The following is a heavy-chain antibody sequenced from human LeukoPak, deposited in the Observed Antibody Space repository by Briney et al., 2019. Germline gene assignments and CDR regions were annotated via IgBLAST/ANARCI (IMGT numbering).Heavy chain of an antibody. CDR3: ARGFGVVISYYYMDV. J-gene: IGHJ6*03. CDR2: IYTSGST. CDR1: GGSISSYY. V-gene: IGHV4-4*07. D-gene: IGHD3-3*01. Sequence: SETLSLTCTVSGGSISSYYWSGIRQPAGKGLEWIGRIYTSGSTNYNPSLKSRVTISVDTSKNQFSLKLSSVTAADTAVYYCARGFGVVISYYYMDVWGKGTTVTVSS.